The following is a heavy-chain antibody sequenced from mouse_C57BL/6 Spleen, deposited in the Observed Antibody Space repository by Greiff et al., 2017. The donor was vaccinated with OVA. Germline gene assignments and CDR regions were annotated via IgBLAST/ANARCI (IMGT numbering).Heavy chain of an antibody. J-gene: IGHJ4*01. CDR3: ARTTVVAKGAMDY. Sequence: VKLLESGAELAKPGASVKLSCKASGYTFTSYWMHWVKQRPGQGLEWIGYINPSSGYTKYNQKFKDKATLTADKSSSTAYMQLSSRTDEDSAVYYCARTTVVAKGAMDYWGQGTSVTGAS. CDR2: INPSSGYT. CDR1: GYTFTSYW. D-gene: IGHD1-1*01. V-gene: IGHV1-7*01.